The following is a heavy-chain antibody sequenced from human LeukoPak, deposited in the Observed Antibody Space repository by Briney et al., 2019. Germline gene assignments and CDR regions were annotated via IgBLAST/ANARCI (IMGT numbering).Heavy chain of an antibody. CDR1: GYTFTSYD. CDR2: MNPNSGNT. Sequence: ASVKVSCKASGYTFTSYDINWVRQATGQGLEWMGWMNPNSGNTGYAQKFQGRVTMTRNTSISTAYMELSSLRSEDTAVYYCARARGSDWLRDWYFDLWGRGTLVTVSS. V-gene: IGHV1-8*01. CDR3: ARARGSDWLRDWYFDL. J-gene: IGHJ2*01. D-gene: IGHD6-19*01.